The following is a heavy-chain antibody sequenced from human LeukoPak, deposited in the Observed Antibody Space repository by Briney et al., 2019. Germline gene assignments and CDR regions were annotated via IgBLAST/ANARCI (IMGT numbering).Heavy chain of an antibody. CDR1: GFTVSSNY. CDR2: IYSGGST. Sequence: PGGSLRLSCAASGFTVSSNYMSWVRQAPGKGLEWVSVIYSGGSTYYADSVKGRFTISRDNSKNTLYLQMNSLRAEDTAVYYCASPRVRSALDIWGQGTMVTVSS. J-gene: IGHJ3*02. V-gene: IGHV3-53*01. CDR3: ASPRVRSALDI. D-gene: IGHD1-1*01.